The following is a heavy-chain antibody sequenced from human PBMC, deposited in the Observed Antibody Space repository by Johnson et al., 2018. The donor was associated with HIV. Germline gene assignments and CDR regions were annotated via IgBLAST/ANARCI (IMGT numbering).Heavy chain of an antibody. D-gene: IGHD3-22*01. V-gene: IGHV3-30*03. CDR3: ARLHGIVVVISALDI. CDR1: GFTFSGYG. J-gene: IGHJ3*02. CDR2: ISYDGSNK. Sequence: QVQLVESGGGAVQPGKSLRLSCAASGFTFSGYGMHWVRQAPGKGLEWVAVISYDGSNKYYADSMKGRLTISRDNSKNTLYLQMNSLRAEETAVYYCARLHGIVVVISALDIWGQGTMVTVSS.